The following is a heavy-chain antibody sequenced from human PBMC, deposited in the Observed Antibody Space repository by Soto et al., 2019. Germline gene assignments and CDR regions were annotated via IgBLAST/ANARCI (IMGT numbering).Heavy chain of an antibody. J-gene: IGHJ6*02. CDR2: FYPTGKT. Sequence: ETLSLTCTVSGGSISSYYWCWTRQPAGKGLEWIGRFYPTGKTNYNPSLQSRLTMSADTSRNQFSLNLTSVTAADTAVYYCARRGLDYGMDVRGQGTTVTVSS. D-gene: IGHD3-16*01. V-gene: IGHV4-4*07. CDR1: GGSISSYY. CDR3: ARRGLDYGMDV.